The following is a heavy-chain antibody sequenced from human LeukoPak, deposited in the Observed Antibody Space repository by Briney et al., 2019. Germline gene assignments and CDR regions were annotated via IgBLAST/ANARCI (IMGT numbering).Heavy chain of an antibody. J-gene: IGHJ4*02. CDR2: IYYSGST. Sequence: PSETLSLTCTVSGGSISSSSYYWGWIRQPPGKGLEWIGSIYYSGSTYYNPSLKSRVTISVDTSKNQFSPKLSSVTAADTAVYYCASTGGYSYGYAEYYFDYWGQGTLVTVSS. CDR3: ASTGGYSYGYAEYYFDY. CDR1: GGSISSSSYY. D-gene: IGHD5-18*01. V-gene: IGHV4-39*01.